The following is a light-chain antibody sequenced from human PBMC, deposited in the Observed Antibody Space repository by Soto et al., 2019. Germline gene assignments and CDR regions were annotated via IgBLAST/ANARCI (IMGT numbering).Light chain of an antibody. CDR3: ATWDSSLSAWL. CDR1: SSNIGNNY. V-gene: IGLV1-51*01. CDR2: DNN. J-gene: IGLJ3*02. Sequence: QSVLTQPPSVSAAPGQKVTISCSGGSSNIGNNYVSWYQQVAGTAPKLLIFDNNKRPSGIPDRFSGSKSGTSATLGIAGLRTGDAADYYCATWDSSLSAWLFGGGTKLTVL.